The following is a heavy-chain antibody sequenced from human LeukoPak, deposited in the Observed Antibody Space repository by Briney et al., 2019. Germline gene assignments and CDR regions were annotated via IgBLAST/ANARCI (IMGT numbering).Heavy chain of an antibody. CDR2: IYHSGST. J-gene: IGHJ4*02. V-gene: IGHV4-30-2*01. D-gene: IGHD3-10*01. CDR1: GGSISSGGYY. CDR3: ARWGSNMAREKGDH. Sequence: SETLSLTCTVSGGSISSGGYYWSWIRQPPGKGLEWIGYIYHSGSTYYNPSLKSRVTILVDTSKNQFSLKLSSVTAADTAVYYCARWGSNMAREKGDHWGQGTLVTVSS.